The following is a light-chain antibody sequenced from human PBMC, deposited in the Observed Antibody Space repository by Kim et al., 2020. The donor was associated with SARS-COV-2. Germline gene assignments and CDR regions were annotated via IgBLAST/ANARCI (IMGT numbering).Light chain of an antibody. CDR3: QQYDDHPLT. CDR2: DAS. CDR1: DDIRNN. J-gene: IGKJ4*01. Sequence: ASVGDRVTITWRASDDIRNNLNWYQWKPGKAPNLLIYDASNLETGGPSRFRGSGSGTDFALTISTLQAEDFATYYCQQYDDHPLTFGGGTRVDIK. V-gene: IGKV1-33*01.